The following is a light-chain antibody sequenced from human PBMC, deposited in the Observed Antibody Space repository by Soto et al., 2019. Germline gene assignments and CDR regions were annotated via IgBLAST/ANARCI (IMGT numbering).Light chain of an antibody. CDR1: QSVSSY. CDR3: LQYGSSPRR. CDR2: GAS. V-gene: IGKV3-20*01. Sequence: EIVLTPSPATLSLTPGERANISCRASQSVSSYLAWYQHKAGQTPRLLIYGASSRATGIPDRFSGSGSWTDFTLTISGLEPDDRAVYYCLQYGSSPRRFGGGTKVDIK. J-gene: IGKJ4*02.